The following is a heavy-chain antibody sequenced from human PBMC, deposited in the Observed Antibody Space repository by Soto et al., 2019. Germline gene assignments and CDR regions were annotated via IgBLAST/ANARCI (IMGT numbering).Heavy chain of an antibody. D-gene: IGHD2-2*03. CDR3: ARLNGYCISTNCHGYYGMDV. Sequence: QLQLQESGPGLVKPSETLSLTCTVSGDSVSTNSYSWGWILQSPGKGLEWMWTIYFSENTYYNPSLLSRVTISVDTSKNEFPLRLSSVTAADTAVYYCARLNGYCISTNCHGYYGMDVWGQGTTVTVSS. CDR2: IYFSENT. V-gene: IGHV4-39*01. J-gene: IGHJ6*02. CDR1: GDSVSTNSYS.